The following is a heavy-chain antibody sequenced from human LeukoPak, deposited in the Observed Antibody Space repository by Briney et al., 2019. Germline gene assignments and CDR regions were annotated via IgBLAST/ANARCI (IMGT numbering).Heavy chain of an antibody. CDR1: GFTFTNYN. V-gene: IGHV3-21*01. CDR3: ARDLVPNSNSYYFDY. CDR2: ISSSSSAYT. Sequence: GGSLRLSCAASGFTFTNYNMNWVRQAPGKGLEWVSSISSSSSAYTYYADSVRGRFTISRDNAKNSLYLQMNSLRAEDTAVYYCARDLVPNSNSYYFDYWGQGTLVTVSS. J-gene: IGHJ4*02. D-gene: IGHD4-11*01.